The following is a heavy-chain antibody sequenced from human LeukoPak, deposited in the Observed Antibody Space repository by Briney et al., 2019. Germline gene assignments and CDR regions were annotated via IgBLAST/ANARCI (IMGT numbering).Heavy chain of an antibody. V-gene: IGHV3-23*01. CDR3: AKGDGYYDSSGYYYSLIDTEYYFDY. D-gene: IGHD3-22*01. CDR2: ISGSGGST. CDR1: GFTFSSYW. Sequence: PGGSLRLSCAASGFTFSSYWMSWVRQAPGKGLEWVSAISGSGGSTYYADSVKGRFTISRDNSKNTLYLQMNSLRAEDTAVYYCAKGDGYYDSSGYYYSLIDTEYYFDYWGQGTLVTVSS. J-gene: IGHJ4*02.